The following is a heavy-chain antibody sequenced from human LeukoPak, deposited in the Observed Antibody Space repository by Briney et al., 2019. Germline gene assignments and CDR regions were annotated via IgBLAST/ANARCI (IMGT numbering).Heavy chain of an antibody. V-gene: IGHV1-18*01. CDR1: GGTFSSYA. Sequence: GASVKVSCKASGGTFSSYAISWVRQAPGQGLEWMGWISAYNGNTNYAQKLQGRVTMTTDTSTSTAYMELRSLRSDDTAVYYCARATYYYDSSGYYYYNWFDPWGQGTLVTVSS. CDR2: ISAYNGNT. J-gene: IGHJ5*02. D-gene: IGHD3-22*01. CDR3: ARATYYYDSSGYYYYNWFDP.